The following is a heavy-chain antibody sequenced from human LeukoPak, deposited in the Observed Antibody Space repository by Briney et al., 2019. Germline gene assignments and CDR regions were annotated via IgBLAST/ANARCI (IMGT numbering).Heavy chain of an antibody. CDR2: ISSSSSTI. CDR1: GFTFSSYS. D-gene: IGHD5-18*01. CDR3: ARARGYSFYDAFDI. V-gene: IGHV3-48*04. J-gene: IGHJ3*02. Sequence: PSGGSLRLSCAASGFTFSSYSTNWVRQAPGKGLEWVSYISSSSSTIYYADSVKGRFTISRDNAKNSLYLQMNSLRAEDTAVYYCARARGYSFYDAFDIWGQGTMVTVSS.